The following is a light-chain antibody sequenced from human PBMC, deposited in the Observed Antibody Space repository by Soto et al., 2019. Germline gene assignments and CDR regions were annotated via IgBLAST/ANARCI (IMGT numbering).Light chain of an antibody. CDR3: SSYTSSSTLVV. CDR2: DVS. Sequence: QSALTQPASVSGSPGQSITISCTGTSSDVGGYNYVSWYQQRPGKAPKLMIYDVSNRPSRVSNRFSGSKSGNTASLTISGLQAEDEADYYCSSYTSSSTLVVFGGGTKVTVL. J-gene: IGLJ2*01. CDR1: SSDVGGYNY. V-gene: IGLV2-14*01.